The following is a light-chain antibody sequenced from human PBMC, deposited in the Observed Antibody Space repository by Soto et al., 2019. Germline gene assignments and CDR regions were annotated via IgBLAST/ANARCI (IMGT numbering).Light chain of an antibody. Sequence: QSALTQPRSVSGSPGQSVTISCTGTSSDVGGYNYVSWYQQHPGKAPKLMIYDVSKRPSGVPDRFSGSKSGNTASLTNSGLQAEDEADYYCCSYAGSYTSPYVFGTGTKLTVL. CDR1: SSDVGGYNY. V-gene: IGLV2-11*01. CDR2: DVS. J-gene: IGLJ1*01. CDR3: CSYAGSYTSPYV.